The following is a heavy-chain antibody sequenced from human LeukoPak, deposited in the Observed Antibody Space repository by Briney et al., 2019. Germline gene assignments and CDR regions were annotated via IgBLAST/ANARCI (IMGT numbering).Heavy chain of an antibody. V-gene: IGHV4-39*07. J-gene: IGHJ4*02. CDR1: GCSISSRSYY. CDR2: IYYSGST. CDR3: ARNYYGSGRTFDY. D-gene: IGHD3-10*01. Sequence: PSETLSLTCTVSGCSISSRSYYWGWSRQPPGKGLEWIGSIYYSGSTYYNPSLKSPVTISVDTSKNQFSLKLSSVTAADTAVYYCARNYYGSGRTFDYWGQGTLVTVSS.